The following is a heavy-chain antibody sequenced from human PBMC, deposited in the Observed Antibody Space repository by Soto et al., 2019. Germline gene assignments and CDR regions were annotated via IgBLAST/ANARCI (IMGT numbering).Heavy chain of an antibody. Sequence: QVQLQESGPGLVKPSETLSLTCTVSGGSISSYYWSWIRQPPGKGLEWIGYIYYSGSTNYNPSLTRRVTLSVDTSTNQFSLKLSSVTAADTAVYYCARHWDPHDAFDFWGQGTMVTVSS. CDR1: GGSISSYY. V-gene: IGHV4-59*08. CDR3: ARHWDPHDAFDF. D-gene: IGHD1-26*01. CDR2: IYYSGST. J-gene: IGHJ3*01.